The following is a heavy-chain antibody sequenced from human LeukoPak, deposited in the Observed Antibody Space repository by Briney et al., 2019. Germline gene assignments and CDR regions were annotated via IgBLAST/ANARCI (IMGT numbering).Heavy chain of an antibody. V-gene: IGHV1-69*13. Sequence: SVKVSCKASGGTFSSYAISWVRQAPGQGLEWMGGIIPIFGTANYAQKFQGRVTITADESTSTAYMELSSLRSEDTAVYYCASGYDILTGYQYYFDYWGQGTLVTVSS. D-gene: IGHD3-9*01. CDR3: ASGYDILTGYQYYFDY. CDR2: IIPIFGTA. CDR1: GGTFSSYA. J-gene: IGHJ4*02.